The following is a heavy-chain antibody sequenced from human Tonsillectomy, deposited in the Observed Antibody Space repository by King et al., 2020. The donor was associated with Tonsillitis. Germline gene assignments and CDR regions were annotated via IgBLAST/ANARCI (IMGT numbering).Heavy chain of an antibody. V-gene: IGHV3-30*02. CDR2: IRYDGSNK. J-gene: IGHJ3*02. CDR1: GFTFSSYG. Sequence: VQLVESGGGVVQPGGSLRLSCAASGFTFSSYGMHWVRQAPGKGLEWVAFIRYDGSNKYYADSVKGRFTISRDNSKNTLYLQMNSLRAEDTAVYYCAKDQGYYDSSGYYRGAFDIWGQGTIVTVSS. CDR3: AKDQGYYDSSGYYRGAFDI. D-gene: IGHD3-22*01.